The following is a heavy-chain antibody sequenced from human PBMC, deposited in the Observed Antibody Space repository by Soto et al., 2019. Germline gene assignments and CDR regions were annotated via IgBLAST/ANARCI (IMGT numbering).Heavy chain of an antibody. Sequence: GESLKISCKGPGHLFNNHWIGWVRQTPGKGLEWMGLIFTRDSETKTSPSFQGHVSFSVDNSINTAYLQWTSLKTADTGMYFCARGCFDSGHGYDLWGQGTLVTVSS. CDR1: GHLFNNHW. CDR3: ARGCFDSGHGYDL. CDR2: IFTRDSET. D-gene: IGHD2-21*02. V-gene: IGHV5-51*01. J-gene: IGHJ5*02.